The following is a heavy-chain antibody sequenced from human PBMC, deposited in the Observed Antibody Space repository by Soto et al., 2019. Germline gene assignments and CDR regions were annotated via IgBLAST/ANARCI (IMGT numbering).Heavy chain of an antibody. D-gene: IGHD2-15*01. CDR3: ARGYCSGGRCYAGEGDDAFDI. Sequence: PSQTLSLTCAISGDSVSSNSAAWNWIRQSPSRGLEWLGRTYYRSKWYNDYAVSVKSRITINPDTSKNQFSLQLNSVTPEDTAVYYCARGYCSGGRCYAGEGDDAFDIWGQGTMVTVSS. CDR2: TYYRSKWYN. V-gene: IGHV6-1*01. J-gene: IGHJ3*02. CDR1: GDSVSSNSAA.